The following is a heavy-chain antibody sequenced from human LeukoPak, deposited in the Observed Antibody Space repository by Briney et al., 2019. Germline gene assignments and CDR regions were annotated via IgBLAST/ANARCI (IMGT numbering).Heavy chain of an antibody. CDR2: ISYDGSNK. J-gene: IGHJ4*02. V-gene: IGHV3-30*18. Sequence: GSLRLSCAASGFTFSSYGMHWVRQAPGKGLEWVAVISYDGSNKYYADSVKGRFTISRDNSKNTLYLQMSSLRAEDTAVYYCAKDPGEAAAGFDYWGQGTLVTVSS. CDR3: AKDPGEAAAGFDY. CDR1: GFTFSSYG. D-gene: IGHD6-13*01.